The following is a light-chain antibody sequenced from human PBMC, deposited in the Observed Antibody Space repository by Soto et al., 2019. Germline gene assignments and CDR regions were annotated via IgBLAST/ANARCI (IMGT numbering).Light chain of an antibody. J-gene: IGKJ2*01. Sequence: DIVLTQSPATLSVSPGDTVTLSCRASESLFGFLAWYQQKPGQAPRLLMYGVSTRATGIPARFSGGGSATDFTLTSSSLQSVDSAFYFCQSYNDSPFASGLGTRLEI. CDR3: QSYNDSPFA. V-gene: IGKV3-15*01. CDR2: GVS. CDR1: ESLFGF.